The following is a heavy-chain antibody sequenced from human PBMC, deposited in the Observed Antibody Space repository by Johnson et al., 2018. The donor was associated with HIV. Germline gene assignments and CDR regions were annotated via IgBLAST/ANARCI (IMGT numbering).Heavy chain of an antibody. CDR3: ARVGWATSDAFDI. D-gene: IGHD5-12*01. V-gene: IGHV3-66*01. Sequence: VQLVESGGGLVQPGGSLRLSCAASEFTVSSSYMSWVRQAPGKGLEWVSVIYSGGSTYYADSVKGRFTISRDNANNTLYLQMNSLRAEDTALYYCARVGWATSDAFDIWGQGTIVSVSS. CDR2: IYSGGST. CDR1: EFTVSSSY. J-gene: IGHJ3*02.